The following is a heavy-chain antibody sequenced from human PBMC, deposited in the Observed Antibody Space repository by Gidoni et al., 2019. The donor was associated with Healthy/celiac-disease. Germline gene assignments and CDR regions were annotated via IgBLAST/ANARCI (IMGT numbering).Heavy chain of an antibody. D-gene: IGHD5-18*01. CDR3: ASSNIPDTAMVETFDY. J-gene: IGHJ4*02. CDR1: GYTFPRYS. CDR2: INPSGGST. Sequence: QVQLVQSGAEVTKPGDSVKVDCKASGYTFPRYSMHWLRQAPGQGREWMGIINPSGGSTSYAQKFQGRVTMTRDTSTSTVYMELSSLRSEDTAVYYCASSNIPDTAMVETFDYWGQGTLVTVSS. V-gene: IGHV1-46*01.